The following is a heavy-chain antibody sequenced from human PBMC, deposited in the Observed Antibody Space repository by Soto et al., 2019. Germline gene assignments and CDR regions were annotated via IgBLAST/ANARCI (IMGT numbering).Heavy chain of an antibody. CDR2: ISAYNGNT. Sequence: ASVKVSCKASGYTFTSYGISWVRQAPGQGLEWMGWISAYNGNTNYAQKLQGRVTITTDTSTSTAYMELRSLRSDDTAVYYGARDCQPAGCSSTSCYWGYYYYYGMDVWGQGTTVTLSS. CDR3: ARDCQPAGCSSTSCYWGYYYYYGMDV. J-gene: IGHJ6*02. D-gene: IGHD2-2*01. V-gene: IGHV1-18*04. CDR1: GYTFTSYG.